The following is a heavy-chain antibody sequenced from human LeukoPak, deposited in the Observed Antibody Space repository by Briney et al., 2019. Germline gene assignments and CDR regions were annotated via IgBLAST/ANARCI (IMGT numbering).Heavy chain of an antibody. J-gene: IGHJ4*02. CDR1: GFTLSSYL. V-gene: IGHV3-74*01. CDR3: ARESRSNYDFWSGYHFDY. CDR2: INSDGSTT. D-gene: IGHD3-3*01. Sequence: GGSLRLSCAASGFTLSSYLMHWVRQAPGKGLVWVSRINSDGSTTSYADSVKGRFTISRDTAKNTLYSQMNSLRAEDTAVYDCARESRSNYDFWSGYHFDYWGQGTLVTVSS.